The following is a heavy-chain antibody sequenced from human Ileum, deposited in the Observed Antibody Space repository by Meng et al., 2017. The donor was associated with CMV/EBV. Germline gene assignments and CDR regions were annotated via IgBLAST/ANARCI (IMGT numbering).Heavy chain of an antibody. D-gene: IGHD3-16*01. Sequence: SGFSLSSGRVAVGWIRQPPGKALEWLAIIYGDDDKYYSPSLSNSLTITKDTSKNQVVLTMTNMDPVDTATYYCAHRREPHRGGWFDIWGQGILVTVSS. V-gene: IGHV2-5*02. CDR3: AHRREPHRGGWFDI. J-gene: IGHJ5*02. CDR1: GFSLSSGRVA. CDR2: IYGDDDK.